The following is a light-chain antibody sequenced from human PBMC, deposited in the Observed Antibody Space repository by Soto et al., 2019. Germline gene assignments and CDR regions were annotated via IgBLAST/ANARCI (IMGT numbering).Light chain of an antibody. V-gene: IGKV4-1*01. CDR3: QQYYSTPGT. J-gene: IGKJ3*01. CDR2: WAS. Sequence: DIVMTQSPDSLAVSLGERATVNFKSSQGILYISNNRTYLAWYQQKPGQPPKLLIYWASTRESGVPERFSGGGSGTDFTLTISSLQAEDGAVYYCQQYYSTPGTFGPGTKVDIK. CDR1: QGILYISNNRTY.